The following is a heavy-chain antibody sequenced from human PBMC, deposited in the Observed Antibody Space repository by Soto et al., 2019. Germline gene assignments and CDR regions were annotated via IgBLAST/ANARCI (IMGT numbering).Heavy chain of an antibody. Sequence: EVLLVESGGGLVQPGGSLRLSCAASGFTFSSYSMNWVRQAPGKGLEWVSYISSSLSNIYYADSVKGRFTISRDNAKNSLYLQMNSLRDEDTAVYYCGGSWSYPYYYYYGMDVWGQGTTVTVSS. D-gene: IGHD3-10*01. V-gene: IGHV3-48*02. CDR3: GGSWSYPYYYYYGMDV. CDR2: ISSSLSNI. CDR1: GFTFSSYS. J-gene: IGHJ6*02.